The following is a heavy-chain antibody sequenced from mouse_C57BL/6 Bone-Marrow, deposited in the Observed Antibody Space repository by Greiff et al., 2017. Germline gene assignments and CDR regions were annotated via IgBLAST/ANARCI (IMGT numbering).Heavy chain of an antibody. Sequence: EVMLVESGGGLVKPGGSLKLSCAASGFTFSDYGMHWVRQAPEKGLEWVAYISSGSSTHDYADTVKGRFTISSDNAKNTLFLQMTRLRSEDTAMYYCAREYYYGSRGWDCEVGGTGTTVTVAS. D-gene: IGHD1-1*01. J-gene: IGHJ1*03. V-gene: IGHV5-17*01. CDR3: AREYYYGSRGWDCEV. CDR2: ISSGSSTH. CDR1: GFTFSDYG.